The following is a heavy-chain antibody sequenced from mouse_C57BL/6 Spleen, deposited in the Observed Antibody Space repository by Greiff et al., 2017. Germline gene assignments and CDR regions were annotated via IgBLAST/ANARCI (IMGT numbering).Heavy chain of an antibody. J-gene: IGHJ4*01. Sequence: VMLLQSGGGLVKPGGSLKLSCAASGFTFSSYAMSWVRQTPEKRLEWVATISDGGGYTYYPDNVQGRFTLTTDTATNTPYLQLSHLKSEDTTMYYCARDQDYDYDKGYALDYGGQGTTVTVSS. CDR2: ISDGGGYT. CDR3: ARDQDYDYDKGYALDY. V-gene: IGHV5-4*01. D-gene: IGHD2-4*01. CDR1: GFTFSSYA.